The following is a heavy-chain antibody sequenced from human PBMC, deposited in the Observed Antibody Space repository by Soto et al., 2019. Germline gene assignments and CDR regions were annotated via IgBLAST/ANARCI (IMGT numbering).Heavy chain of an antibody. D-gene: IGHD4-17*01. V-gene: IGHV4-59*01. CDR1: GGFISSYY. Sequence: SETLSLTCTVSGGFISSYYWSWIRQPLGKGLEWIGYIYYSGSTNYNPSLKSRVTISVDTSKNQFSLKLSSVTAADTAVYYCARAGLRADWYGMDVWGQGTTVTVSS. J-gene: IGHJ6*02. CDR3: ARAGLRADWYGMDV. CDR2: IYYSGST.